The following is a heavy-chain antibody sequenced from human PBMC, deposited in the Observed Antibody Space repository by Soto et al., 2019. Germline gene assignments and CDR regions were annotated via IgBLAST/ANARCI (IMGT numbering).Heavy chain of an antibody. V-gene: IGHV3-20*04. CDR3: ARSDSSYLHGAFDI. CDR2: INWNGGST. CDR1: GFTFDDYG. J-gene: IGHJ3*02. Sequence: GGSLRLSCAASGFTFDDYGMSWVRQAPGKGLEWVSGINWNGGSTGYADSVKGRFTISRDNAKNSLYLQMNSLRAEDTALYYCARSDSSYLHGAFDIWGQGTMVTVSS. D-gene: IGHD3-22*01.